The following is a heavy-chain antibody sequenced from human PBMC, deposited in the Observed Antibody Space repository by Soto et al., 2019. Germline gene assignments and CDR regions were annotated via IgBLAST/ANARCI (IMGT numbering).Heavy chain of an antibody. Sequence: LSLTCAVYGGSFSGYYWSWIRQPPGKGLEWIGEINHSGGADYNPSLKSRVTISVDTSKNQFSLKLSSVTAADTALYFCARDLVFHFWGQGTLVTVSS. CDR3: ARDLVFHF. J-gene: IGHJ4*02. V-gene: IGHV4-34*01. CDR1: GGSFSGYY. CDR2: INHSGGA. D-gene: IGHD3-9*01.